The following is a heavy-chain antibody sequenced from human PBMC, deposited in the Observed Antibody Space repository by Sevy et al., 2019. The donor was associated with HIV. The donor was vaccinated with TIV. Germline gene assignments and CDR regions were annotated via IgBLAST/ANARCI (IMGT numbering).Heavy chain of an antibody. CDR1: GFTFSSYA. J-gene: IGHJ4*02. D-gene: IGHD2-21*02. Sequence: GGSLSLSCAASGFTFSSYAMNWVRQAPGKGLDWVSGISGSGDSTYYADSVKGRFTISRDNSKNTLYLQMNNLRAEDTAVYYCAKPLVVTTTRESDYWGQGTLVTVSS. V-gene: IGHV3-23*01. CDR2: ISGSGDST. CDR3: AKPLVVTTTRESDY.